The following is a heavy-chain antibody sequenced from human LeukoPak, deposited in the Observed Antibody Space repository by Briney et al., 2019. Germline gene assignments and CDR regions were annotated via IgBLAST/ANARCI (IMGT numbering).Heavy chain of an antibody. CDR1: GFTFSSYS. Sequence: GGSLRLSCAASGFTFSSYSMNWVRQAPGKGLEWVSSISSRSSYIYNADSVKGRFTISRDNAKSSLYLQMSSLRAEDTALYYCARVRIQPWPGAFDIWGQGTMVTVSS. V-gene: IGHV3-21*01. CDR3: ARVRIQPWPGAFDI. CDR2: ISSRSSYI. J-gene: IGHJ3*02. D-gene: IGHD5-18*01.